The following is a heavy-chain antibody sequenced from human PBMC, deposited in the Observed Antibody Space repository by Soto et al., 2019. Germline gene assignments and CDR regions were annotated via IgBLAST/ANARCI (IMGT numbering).Heavy chain of an antibody. CDR3: XXXXXXXXXXXMRGRYNGLDV. CDR1: GFSFYGYN. Sequence: LVESGGGLVKLGGSLRLSCVGSGFSFYGYNMNWVRQSPGKGLEWVASISSDSYYIWYLDSVEGRFTISRDNGQNSXXXXXXXXXXXXXXXXXXXXXXXXXXXXXMRGRYNGLDVWGHGTTVSVS. J-gene: IGHJ6*02. D-gene: IGHD3-16*01. V-gene: IGHV3-21*02. CDR2: ISSDSYYI.